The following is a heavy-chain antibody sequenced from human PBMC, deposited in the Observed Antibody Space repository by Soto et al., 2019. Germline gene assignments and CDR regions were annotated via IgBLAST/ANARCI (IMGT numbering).Heavy chain of an antibody. J-gene: IGHJ4*02. Sequence: SETLSLTCTVSGVSITNHYWTWVRQPPGKGLEWIGNIHYSGSTNYSPSLKSRITVNPDTSQNQFSLQLNSVTPEDTAIYYCARDPPGFHSAFDFWGQGTLVTVSS. CDR1: GVSITNHY. D-gene: IGHD4-4*01. CDR3: ARDPPGFHSAFDF. V-gene: IGHV4-4*08. CDR2: IHYSGST.